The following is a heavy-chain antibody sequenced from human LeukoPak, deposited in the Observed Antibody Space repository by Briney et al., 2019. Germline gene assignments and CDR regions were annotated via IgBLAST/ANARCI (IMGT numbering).Heavy chain of an antibody. D-gene: IGHD6-13*01. V-gene: IGHV4-61*02. Sequence: SETLSLTCTVSGGSISSGSYYWSWIRQPAGTGLEWIGRIYTSGSTNYNPSLKSRVTISVDTSKNQFSLKLSSVTAADTAVYYCARANSSLYGDYFDYWGQGTLVTVSS. J-gene: IGHJ4*02. CDR1: GGSISSGSYY. CDR2: IYTSGST. CDR3: ARANSSLYGDYFDY.